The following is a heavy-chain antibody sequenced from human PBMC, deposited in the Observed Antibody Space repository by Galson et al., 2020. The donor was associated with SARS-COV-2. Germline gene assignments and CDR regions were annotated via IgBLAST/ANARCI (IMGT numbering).Heavy chain of an antibody. V-gene: IGHV1-8*01. CDR2: MNPNSGNT. CDR3: ARGRRVPVVYDYYMDV. Sequence: KISCKASGYTFTSYDINWVRQATGQGLEWMGWMNPNSGNTGYAQKFQGRVTMTRNTSISTAYMELSSLRSEDTAVYYCARGRRVPVVYDYYMDVWGKGTTVTVSS. J-gene: IGHJ6*03. CDR1: GYTFTSYD.